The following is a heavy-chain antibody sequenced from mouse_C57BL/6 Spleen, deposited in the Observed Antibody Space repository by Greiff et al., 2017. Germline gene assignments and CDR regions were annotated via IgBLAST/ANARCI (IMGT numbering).Heavy chain of an antibody. CDR2: IVPNSGGT. D-gene: IGHD2-4*01. CDR1: GYTFTSYW. CDR3: ARSRLRRVYYAMDY. J-gene: IGHJ4*01. Sequence: VQLQQPGAELVKPGASVKLSCKASGYTFTSYWMHWVKQRPGRGLEWIGRIVPNSGGTKYNEKFKSKATLTVDTPSNTAYMQLSSLTSEDSAVYYCARSRLRRVYYAMDYWGQGTSVTVSS. V-gene: IGHV1-72*01.